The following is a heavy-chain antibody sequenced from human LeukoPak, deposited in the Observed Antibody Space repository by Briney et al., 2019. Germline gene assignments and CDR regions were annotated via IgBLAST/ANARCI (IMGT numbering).Heavy chain of an antibody. D-gene: IGHD6-19*01. V-gene: IGHV5-51*01. CDR2: IYPGDSDT. Sequence: PGESLKISCKGSGYRFTSYWIGWVRQMPGKGLECMGIIYPGDSDTRYSPSFQGQVTISADKSISTAYLQWSSLKASDTAMYYCARRSDSSGWQSFDYWGQGTLFTVSS. CDR3: ARRSDSSGWQSFDY. CDR1: GYRFTSYW. J-gene: IGHJ4*02.